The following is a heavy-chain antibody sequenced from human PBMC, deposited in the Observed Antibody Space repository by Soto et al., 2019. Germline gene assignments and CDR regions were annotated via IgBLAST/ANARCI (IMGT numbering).Heavy chain of an antibody. CDR3: PGHVSAAGYYYGMDV. D-gene: IGHD2-15*01. Sequence: SANVSCKPSARTFSSYAISGVRQSPGQGIAWRGGLIPMVSTANDAQEFQGGVTMTGDESMSRAYMELSSERYEDTAVYYCPGHVSAAGYYYGMDVWGQGTTVTVSS. J-gene: IGHJ6*02. CDR2: LIPMVSTA. V-gene: IGHV1-69*13. CDR1: ARTFSSYA.